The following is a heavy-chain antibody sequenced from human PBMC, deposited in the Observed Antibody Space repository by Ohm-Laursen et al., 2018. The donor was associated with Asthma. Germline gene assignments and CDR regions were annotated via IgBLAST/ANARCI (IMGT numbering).Heavy chain of an antibody. Sequence: SLRLSCSASGFTFSNYAMHWVRQAPGKGLEWVAVGGSYYDGGLKYYADSVNGRFTVSRDDSKNTLYLQMNSLRPDDTAVYYCARDVMEWYLPAFDFWGQGTLVTVSS. CDR3: ARDVMEWYLPAFDF. D-gene: IGHD3-3*01. CDR1: GFTFSNYA. CDR2: GGSYYDGGLK. J-gene: IGHJ4*02. V-gene: IGHV3-30-3*01.